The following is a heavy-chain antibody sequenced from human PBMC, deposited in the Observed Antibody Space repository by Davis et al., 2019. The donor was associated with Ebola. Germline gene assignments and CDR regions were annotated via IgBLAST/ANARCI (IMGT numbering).Heavy chain of an antibody. CDR1: GYTFTSYW. D-gene: IGHD6-19*01. Sequence: GESLKISCKGSGYTFTSYWIGWVRQMPGKGLEWMGIIYPGDSDIRYSPSFQGQVTISADKSTGTAHLQWSSMKASDTAMYYCARLRGIAVLESFDMWGQGTMVTVSS. J-gene: IGHJ3*02. CDR3: ARLRGIAVLESFDM. V-gene: IGHV5-51*01. CDR2: IYPGDSDI.